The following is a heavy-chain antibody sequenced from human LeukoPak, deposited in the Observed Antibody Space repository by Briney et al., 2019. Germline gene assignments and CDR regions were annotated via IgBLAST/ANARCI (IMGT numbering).Heavy chain of an antibody. V-gene: IGHV3-53*01. J-gene: IGHJ3*02. CDR1: GFTVSSNY. CDR3: ARDASRVADSSGYYDAFDI. CDR2: IYSGGST. D-gene: IGHD3-22*01. Sequence: PGGSLRLSCAASGFTVSSNYMSWVRQAPGKGLEWVSVIYSGGSTYYADSVKGRFTISRDNSKNTLYLQMNSLRAEDTAVYYCARDASRVADSSGYYDAFDIWGQGTMVTVSS.